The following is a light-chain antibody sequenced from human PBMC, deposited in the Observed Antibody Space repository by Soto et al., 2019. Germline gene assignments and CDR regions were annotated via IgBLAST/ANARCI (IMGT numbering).Light chain of an antibody. CDR3: QQYSNSPPEFT. Sequence: EIVLTQSPGTLSLSPGERATLSCRASQSISSSYLAWYQQRPGQAPRLLIFGASYRATGIPDRFSGSGSGTHFTLTISRLEPEDFAVYYCQQYSNSPPEFTFGPGTRVDSK. CDR2: GAS. V-gene: IGKV3-20*01. J-gene: IGKJ3*01. CDR1: QSISSSY.